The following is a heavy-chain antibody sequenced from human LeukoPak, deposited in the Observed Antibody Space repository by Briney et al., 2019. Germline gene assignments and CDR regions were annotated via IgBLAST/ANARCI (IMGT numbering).Heavy chain of an antibody. Sequence: PGGSLRLSCAASGFTFDDYAMPWVRQAPGKGLEGVSGISWNSGSIGYADSVKGRFTISRDNAKNSLYLQMNSLRAEDTALYYCAKDAPRSSGWSYGMDVWGQGTTVTVSS. CDR3: AKDAPRSSGWSYGMDV. D-gene: IGHD6-19*01. CDR2: ISWNSGSI. V-gene: IGHV3-9*01. J-gene: IGHJ6*02. CDR1: GFTFDDYA.